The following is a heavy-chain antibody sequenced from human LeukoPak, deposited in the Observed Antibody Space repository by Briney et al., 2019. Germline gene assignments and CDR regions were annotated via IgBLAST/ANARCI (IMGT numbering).Heavy chain of an antibody. CDR1: GFSFSTYS. Sequence: GGPLRLSCAASGFSFSTYSMNWVRQAPGKGLEWVSYIVGSSSTIYYADSVKGRFTISRDNAKNSLYLQMDSLRAEDTAVYYCATDSPASAAFDDRGQGALVTVSS. CDR3: ATDSPASAAFDD. J-gene: IGHJ4*02. CDR2: IVGSSSTI. V-gene: IGHV3-48*04.